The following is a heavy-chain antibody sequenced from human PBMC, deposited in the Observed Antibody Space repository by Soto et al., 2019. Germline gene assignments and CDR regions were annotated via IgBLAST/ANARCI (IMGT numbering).Heavy chain of an antibody. Sequence: GGSLRLSCAASGFAFSSYGMNWVRQAPGKGLEWVSYISSSGSNIYYADSVKGRFTISRDNAKNSLYLQMNSLRAEDTAVYYCARPIRAAAGSCFDYWGQGTLVTVSS. J-gene: IGHJ4*02. CDR3: ARPIRAAAGSCFDY. CDR1: GFAFSSYG. V-gene: IGHV3-48*03. CDR2: ISSSGSNI. D-gene: IGHD6-13*01.